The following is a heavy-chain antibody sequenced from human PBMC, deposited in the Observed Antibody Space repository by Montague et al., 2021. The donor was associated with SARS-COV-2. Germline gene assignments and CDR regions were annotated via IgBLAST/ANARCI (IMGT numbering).Heavy chain of an antibody. Sequence: SLRLSCAASGFTFSSYWMHWVRQAPGKGLVWVSRINSDGSNTSXXXSXXXRFTISRDNAKNTLYLQMNSLRAEDTAVYYCARGEYSGYDFPSGMDVWGQGTTVTVSS. D-gene: IGHD5-12*01. V-gene: IGHV3-74*01. CDR3: ARGEYSGYDFPSGMDV. CDR2: INSDGSNT. CDR1: GFTFSSYW. J-gene: IGHJ6*02.